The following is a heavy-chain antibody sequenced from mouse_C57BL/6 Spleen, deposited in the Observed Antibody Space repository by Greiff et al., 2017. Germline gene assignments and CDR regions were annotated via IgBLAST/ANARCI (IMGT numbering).Heavy chain of an antibody. J-gene: IGHJ1*03. CDR3: ARGGGGRGYFDV. V-gene: IGHV5-4*01. CDR2: ISDGGSYT. CDR1: GFTFSSYA. Sequence: EVQVVESGGGLVKPGGSLKLSCAASGFTFSSYAMSWVRQTPEKRLEWVATISDGGSYTYYPDNVKGRFTISRDNAKNNLYLQMSRLKSEDTAMYYCARGGGGRGYFDVWGTGTTVTVSS.